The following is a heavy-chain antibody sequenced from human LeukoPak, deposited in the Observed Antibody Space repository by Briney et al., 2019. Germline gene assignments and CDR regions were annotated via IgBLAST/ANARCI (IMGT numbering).Heavy chain of an antibody. CDR3: AKRSTGYYFDS. CDR1: GFTLSNSI. D-gene: IGHD2-2*01. CDR2: FSGNDGYT. V-gene: IGHV3-23*01. Sequence: GGSLRLSCAGSGFTLSNSILSWVRQAPGKGLEWLSTFSGNDGYTYYADSVKGRFTISRDNSKNTVYLQMNSLRAEDTANYYCAKRSTGYYFDSWVQGTLVTVSS. J-gene: IGHJ4*02.